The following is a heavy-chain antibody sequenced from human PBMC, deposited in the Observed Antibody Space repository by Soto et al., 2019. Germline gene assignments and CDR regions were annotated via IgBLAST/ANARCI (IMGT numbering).Heavy chain of an antibody. J-gene: IGHJ6*02. V-gene: IGHV1-18*01. CDR3: ASGDIVLVPAADYYYYGMDV. D-gene: IGHD2-2*01. CDR2: ISAYNGNT. CDR1: GYTFSSYG. Sequence: GASVKVSCKASGYTFSSYGISWGRQAPGQGREWMGWISAYNGNTNYAQKLQGRVTMTTDTSASTAYMELRSLRSDDTAVYYCASGDIVLVPAADYYYYGMDVWGQGTTVTVSS.